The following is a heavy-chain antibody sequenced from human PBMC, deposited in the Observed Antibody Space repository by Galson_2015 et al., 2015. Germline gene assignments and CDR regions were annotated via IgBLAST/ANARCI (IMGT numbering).Heavy chain of an antibody. J-gene: IGHJ6*03. V-gene: IGHV1-24*01. D-gene: IGHD3-10*01. CDR3: ATAYYYGSGFPRHYYYYMDV. CDR2: FDPEDGET. Sequence: SVKVSCKVSGCTLTELSMHWVRQAPGKGLEWMGGFDPEDGETIYAQKFQGRVTMTEDTSTDTAYMELSSLRSEDTAVYYCATAYYYGSGFPRHYYYYMDVWGKGTTVTVSS. CDR1: GCTLTELS.